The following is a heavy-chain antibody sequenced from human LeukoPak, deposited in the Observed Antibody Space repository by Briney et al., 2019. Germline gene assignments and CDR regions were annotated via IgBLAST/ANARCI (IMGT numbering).Heavy chain of an antibody. J-gene: IGHJ4*02. V-gene: IGHV3-33*08. D-gene: IGHD2-2*01. CDR1: EFTFSAYW. CDR2: IWYDGSNK. CDR3: ARGDDIVVVPAAMFSFDY. Sequence: GGSLRLSCAASEFTFSAYWMHWVRQAPGKGLEWVAVIWYDGSNKYYADSVKGRFTISRDNSKNTLYLQMNSLRAEDTAVYYCARGDDIVVVPAAMFSFDYWGQGTLVTVSS.